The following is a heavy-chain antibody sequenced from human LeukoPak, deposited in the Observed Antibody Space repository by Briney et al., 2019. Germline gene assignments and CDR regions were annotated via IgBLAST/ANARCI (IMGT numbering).Heavy chain of an antibody. J-gene: IGHJ1*01. V-gene: IGHV3-48*01. CDR3: ARGNSYDSSGYPEYFQN. CDR1: GFTFSNYE. CDR2: ISSSSSTI. D-gene: IGHD3-22*01. Sequence: GGSLRLSCAASGFTFSNYEMHWVRQAPGKGLEWVSYISSSSSTIYYADSVKGRFTISRDNAKNSLYLQMNSLRAEDTAVYYCARGNSYDSSGYPEYFQNWGQGTLVTVSS.